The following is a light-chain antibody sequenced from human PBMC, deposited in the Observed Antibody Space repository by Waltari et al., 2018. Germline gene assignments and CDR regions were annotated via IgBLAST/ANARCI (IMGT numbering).Light chain of an antibody. CDR1: QSVSSN. J-gene: IGKJ2*01. Sequence: EIVMTQSPATLSVSPGERATLSCRASQSVSSNLAWYQQKPGQAPRLRIYGPSTRATGIPAGFSGSGSGTEFTLTISSLQSEDFAVYYWQQYNNWPPMYTFGQGTKLEIK. V-gene: IGKV3-15*01. CDR3: QQYNNWPPMYT. CDR2: GPS.